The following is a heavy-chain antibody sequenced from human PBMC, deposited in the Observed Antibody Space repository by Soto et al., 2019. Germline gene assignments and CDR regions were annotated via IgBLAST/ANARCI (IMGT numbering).Heavy chain of an antibody. CDR3: ARGWNDFPH. J-gene: IGHJ1*01. D-gene: IGHD1-1*01. CDR1: GGIFSSDA. V-gene: IGHV1-69*01. Sequence: QVQLVQSGAEVKKPGSSVKVSCKASGGIFSSDAISWVRQAPGQGLECMGGIIPVFGTANYAQKFQGRVTINADESTSTVYMELSSLRSEDTAVYYCARGWNDFPHWGQGTLVTVSS. CDR2: IIPVFGTA.